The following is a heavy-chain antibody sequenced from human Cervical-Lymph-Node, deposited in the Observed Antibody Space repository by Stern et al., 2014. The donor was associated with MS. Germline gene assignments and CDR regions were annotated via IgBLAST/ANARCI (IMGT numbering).Heavy chain of an antibody. Sequence: EVQLVQSGAEVKKPGESLKISCKTSGYSFTSYWIGWVRQMPGKGLEWMGVIYPGDSDTRYSPSFQGQVTISADKSISTAYLQWSSLKASDTAMYYCARSSQAGGTTSPYYYAMDVWGQGTTVTVSS. CDR1: GYSFTSYW. CDR3: ARSSQAGGTTSPYYYAMDV. J-gene: IGHJ6*02. V-gene: IGHV5-51*01. D-gene: IGHD1-1*01. CDR2: IYPGDSDT.